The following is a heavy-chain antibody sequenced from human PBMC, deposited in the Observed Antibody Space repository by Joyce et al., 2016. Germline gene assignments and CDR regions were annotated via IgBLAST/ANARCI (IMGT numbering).Heavy chain of an antibody. D-gene: IGHD4-17*01. CDR3: ARAVTKGTVDY. CDR1: GFNFGIYW. J-gene: IGHJ4*02. Sequence: EVQLVESGGGLVQPGGSLRLSCAASGFNFGIYWMSWVRHVPGKGLELVANINQDGSEKYYVDSMEGRFTNSRDNAKNSLYLQMNSLRVEDTAVYYCARAVTKGTVDYWGQGTLVTVSS. V-gene: IGHV3-7*01. CDR2: INQDGSEK.